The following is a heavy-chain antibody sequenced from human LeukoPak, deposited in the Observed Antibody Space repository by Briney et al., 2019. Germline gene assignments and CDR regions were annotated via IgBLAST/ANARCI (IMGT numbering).Heavy chain of an antibody. J-gene: IGHJ4*02. CDR3: AREGGYVFDY. CDR1: GFTVSRNY. CDR2: IYSGGST. V-gene: IGHV3-53*05. D-gene: IGHD5-12*01. Sequence: GGSLRLSCAVSGFTVSRNYMSWVRQAPGRGLEWVSVIYSGGSTDYADSVKGRFTISRDNSKNTVYLQMNSLRPEDTAMYYCAREGGYVFDYWGQGTLVTVSS.